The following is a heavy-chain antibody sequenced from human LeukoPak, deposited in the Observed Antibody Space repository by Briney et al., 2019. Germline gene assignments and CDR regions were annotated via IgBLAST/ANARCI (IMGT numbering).Heavy chain of an antibody. J-gene: IGHJ4*02. CDR1: GGSVTSTNW. D-gene: IGHD3-3*01. CDR2: VHLDGRT. V-gene: IGHV4-4*02. Sequence: SETLSLTCGVSGGSVTSTNWWTWVRPPPGKGLEWIGEVHLDGRTNYNPSLKSRLTMSVDLSENHVSLKLTSVTAADTAVYYCAREGGFYRPLDYSGQGTLVTVSS. CDR3: AREGGFYRPLDY.